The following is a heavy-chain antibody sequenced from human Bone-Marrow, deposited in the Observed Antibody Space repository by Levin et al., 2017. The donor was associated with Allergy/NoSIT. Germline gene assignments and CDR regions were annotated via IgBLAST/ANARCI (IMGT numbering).Heavy chain of an antibody. CDR2: TSFDGSNQ. CDR3: AKTGGNPSPGFGS. D-gene: IGHD1-1*01. V-gene: IGHV3-30-3*02. CDR1: GFTFSSYS. J-gene: IGHJ4*03. Sequence: GESLKISCAASGFTFSSYSMHWVRQAPGKGLEWVAVTSFDGSNQYYADSVKGRFTIPRDNSKNTVYLQMHSLRAEDTALFYCAKTGGNPSPGFGSWGRGILVTVSS.